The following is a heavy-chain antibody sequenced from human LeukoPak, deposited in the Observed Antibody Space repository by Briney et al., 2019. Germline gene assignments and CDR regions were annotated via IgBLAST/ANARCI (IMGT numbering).Heavy chain of an antibody. J-gene: IGHJ4*02. V-gene: IGHV3-21*01. CDR1: GFTFSSYS. CDR3: ARGRGVAAGTRSYFDY. D-gene: IGHD6-13*01. CDR2: ISSSSSYI. Sequence: GSLRLSCAASGFTFSSYSMNWVRQAPGKGLEWVSSISSSSSYIYYADSVKGRFTISRDNAKNSLYLQMNSLRAEDTAVYYCARGRGVAAGTRSYFDYWGQGTLVTVSS.